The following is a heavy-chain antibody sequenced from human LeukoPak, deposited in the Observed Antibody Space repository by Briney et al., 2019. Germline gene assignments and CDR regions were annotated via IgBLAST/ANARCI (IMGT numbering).Heavy chain of an antibody. CDR3: ARHSAGIVVAGK. D-gene: IGHD6-19*01. V-gene: IGHV5-10-1*01. CDR1: GYSFTSYW. CDR2: IDPSDSYT. J-gene: IGHJ4*02. Sequence: NPGESLKISCKGSGYSFTSYWISLVRQMPGKGLEWMGRIDPSDSYTNYSPSFQGHVTISADKSISTVYLQWSSLKASDTAMYYCARHSAGIVVAGKWGQGTLVTVSS.